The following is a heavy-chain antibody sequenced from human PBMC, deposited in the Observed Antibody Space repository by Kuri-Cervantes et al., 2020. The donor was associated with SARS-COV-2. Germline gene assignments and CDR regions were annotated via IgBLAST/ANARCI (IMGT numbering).Heavy chain of an antibody. D-gene: IGHD6-13*01. CDR1: GYTLTELP. CDR2: FDPEDGET. J-gene: IGHJ4*02. V-gene: IGHV1-24*01. CDR3: ATDHIAAAGLFDY. Sequence: ASVKVSCKVSGYTLTELPMHWVRQAPGKGLEWMGGFDPEDGETIYAQKFQGRVTMTEDTSTDTAYMELSSLRSEDTAVYYCATDHIAAAGLFDYWGQGTLVTVSS.